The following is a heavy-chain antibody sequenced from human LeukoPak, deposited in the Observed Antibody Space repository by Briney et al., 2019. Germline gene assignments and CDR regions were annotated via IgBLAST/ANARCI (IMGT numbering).Heavy chain of an antibody. CDR3: ASDDDFYSGHYSFDY. CDR2: IVTGSGNT. D-gene: IGHD3-3*01. Sequence: GASVKVSCKASGFTFTRSAGQWVRRARGQRLEWIGWIVTGSGNTNYAQKFQERVTITRDMSTSTAYMELSSLRSEDTAVYYCASDDDFYSGHYSFDYWGLGTLVTVSS. V-gene: IGHV1-58*01. CDR1: GFTFTRSA. J-gene: IGHJ4*02.